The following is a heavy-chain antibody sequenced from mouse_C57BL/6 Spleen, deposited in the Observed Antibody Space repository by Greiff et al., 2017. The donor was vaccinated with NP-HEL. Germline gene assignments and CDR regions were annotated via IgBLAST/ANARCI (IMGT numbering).Heavy chain of an antibody. V-gene: IGHV1-26*01. J-gene: IGHJ2*01. CDR2: INPNNGGT. CDR3: ASSLSTVPYFDY. Sequence: VQLQQSGPELVKPGASVKISCKASGYTFTDYYMNWVKQSHGKSLEWIGDINPNNGGTSYNQKFKGKATLTVDKSSSTAYMELRSLTSEDSAFYYCASSLSTVPYFDYWGQGTTLTVSS. CDR1: GYTFTDYY. D-gene: IGHD1-1*01.